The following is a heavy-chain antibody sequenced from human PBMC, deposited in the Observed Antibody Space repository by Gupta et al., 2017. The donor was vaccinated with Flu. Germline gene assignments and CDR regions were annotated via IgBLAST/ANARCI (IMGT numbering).Heavy chain of an antibody. V-gene: IGHV1-69*01. CDR3: ARGTAMAQQHYYYYGMDV. D-gene: IGHD5-18*01. CDR2: IIPIFGTA. J-gene: IGHJ6*02. Sequence: QVQLVQSGAEVKKPGSSVKVSCKASGGTFSSYAISWVRQAPGQGLEWMGGIIPIFGTANYAQKFQGRVTITADESTSTAYMELSSLRSEDTAVYYCARGTAMAQQHYYYYGMDVWGQGTTVTVSS. CDR1: GGTFSSYA.